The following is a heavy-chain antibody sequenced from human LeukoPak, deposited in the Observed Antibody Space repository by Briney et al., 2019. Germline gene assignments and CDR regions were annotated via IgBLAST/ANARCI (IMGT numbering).Heavy chain of an antibody. J-gene: IGHJ6*04. V-gene: IGHV3-20*04. Sequence: GGSLRLSCAASGFTFDDYGMSWVRQAPGKGLEWVSGMNWNGGSIGYADSVKGRFTISRDYAKNSLYLQMNSLRAEDTAVYYCARDRLDCSGGSCYDSSPLYGMDVWGKGTTVTVSS. D-gene: IGHD2-15*01. CDR3: ARDRLDCSGGSCYDSSPLYGMDV. CDR2: MNWNGGSI. CDR1: GFTFDDYG.